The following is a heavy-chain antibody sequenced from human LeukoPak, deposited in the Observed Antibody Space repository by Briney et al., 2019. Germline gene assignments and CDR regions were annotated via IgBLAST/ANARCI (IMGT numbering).Heavy chain of an antibody. Sequence: GGSLRLSCAASGFTFSSYGMSWVRQAPGKGLELVSAISGSGGSTYYADSVKGRFTISRDNSKNTLYLQMNSLRAEDTAVYYCAKRGWYGGCYFDYWGQGTLVTVSS. CDR1: GFTFSSYG. CDR3: AKRGWYGGCYFDY. D-gene: IGHD6-19*01. J-gene: IGHJ4*02. CDR2: ISGSGGST. V-gene: IGHV3-23*01.